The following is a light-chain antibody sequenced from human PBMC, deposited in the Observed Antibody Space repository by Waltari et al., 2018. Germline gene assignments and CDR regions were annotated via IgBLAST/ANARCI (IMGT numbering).Light chain of an antibody. CDR3: GTWDSSLSGGV. CDR1: SSNIGNNY. V-gene: IGLV1-51*01. CDR2: DNN. Sequence: QSVLTQPPSVSAAPGQKVTISCSGNSSNIGNNYVSWYQQLPGTAHKLLIYDNNKRPAAIPDRISGSKSGTSATLGITGRHAGDEADYYCGTWDSSLSGGVFGGGTELTVL. J-gene: IGLJ2*01.